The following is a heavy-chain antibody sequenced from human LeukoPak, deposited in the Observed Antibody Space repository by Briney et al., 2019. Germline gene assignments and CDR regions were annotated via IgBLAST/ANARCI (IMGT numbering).Heavy chain of an antibody. CDR1: GASINGYY. D-gene: IGHD4-17*01. CDR3: ASSNYGDYGAFDI. V-gene: IGHV4-39*07. J-gene: IGHJ3*02. CDR2: IYYSGST. Sequence: SEPLSLTCNVSGASINGYYWGWIRQPPGKGLEWIGSIYYSGSTYYNPSLKSRVTISVDTSKNQFSLKLSSVTAADTAVYYCASSNYGDYGAFDIWGQGTMVTVSS.